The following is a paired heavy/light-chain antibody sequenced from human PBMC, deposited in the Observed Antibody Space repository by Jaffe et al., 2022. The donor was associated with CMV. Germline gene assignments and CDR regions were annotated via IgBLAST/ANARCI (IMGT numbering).Heavy chain of an antibody. V-gene: IGHV4-59*01. J-gene: IGHJ5*02. CDR3: ARGGMCSGGICYSYRFGP. CDR2: IYYSGST. Sequence: QVQLQESGPGLVKPSETLSLTCTVSGGSISPYYWSWIRQPPGKGLEWIGYIYYSGSTNYNPSLKSRVTISMDTSKNQFTLELSSVTAADTAVYYCARGGMCSGGICYSYRFGPWGQGTLVTVSS. CDR1: GGSISPYY. D-gene: IGHD2-15*01.
Light chain of an antibody. CDR2: ENN. V-gene: IGLV1-51*02. J-gene: IGLJ2*01. CDR1: NSNIGNYY. CDR3: ATWDSGLATV. Sequence: QSVLTQPPSVSAAPGQKVTISCSGSNSNIGNYYVSWYQQFPGTAPKLLIYENNKRPLGIPDRYYGAKSGTSATLGITGLQTGDEADYYCATWDSGLATVFGGGTKLTVL.